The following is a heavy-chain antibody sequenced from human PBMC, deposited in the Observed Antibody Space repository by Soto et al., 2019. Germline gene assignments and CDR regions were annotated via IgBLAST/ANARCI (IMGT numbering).Heavy chain of an antibody. CDR1: GGTFSSYA. V-gene: IGHV1-69*12. D-gene: IGHD6-13*01. J-gene: IGHJ4*02. CDR2: IIPIFGTA. Sequence: QVQLVQSGAEVKKPGSSVKVSCKASGGTFSSYAISWVRQAPGQGLEWMGGIIPIFGTANYAQKFQGRVTITADAATSAAYMGLSSLSSEDTAVYYCARDVLAAAGTAGWGQGTLVTVAS. CDR3: ARDVLAAAGTAG.